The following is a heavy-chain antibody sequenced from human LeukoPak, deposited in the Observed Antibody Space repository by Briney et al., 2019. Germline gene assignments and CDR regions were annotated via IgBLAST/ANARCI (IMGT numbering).Heavy chain of an antibody. V-gene: IGHV4-34*01. D-gene: IGHD3-22*01. Sequence: SETLSLTCAVYGGSFSGYYWSWIRQPPGKGLEWIGEINHSGSTNYNPSLKSRVTISVDTSKNQFSLKLSSVTAADTAVYYCARETYYYDSSGYYPHFDYWGQGTLVTVSS. CDR3: ARETYYYDSSGYYPHFDY. J-gene: IGHJ4*02. CDR1: GGSFSGYY. CDR2: INHSGST.